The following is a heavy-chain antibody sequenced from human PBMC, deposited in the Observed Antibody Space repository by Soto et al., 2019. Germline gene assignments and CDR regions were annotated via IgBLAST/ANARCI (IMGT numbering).Heavy chain of an antibody. D-gene: IGHD2-15*01. CDR2: ISSSGSTI. J-gene: IGHJ3*02. Sequence: GSLRLSCAASGFTFSSYEMNWVRQAPGKGLEWVSYISSSGSTIYYADSVKGRFTISRDNAKNSLYLQMNSLRAEDTAVYYCARVYCSGGSCYFAFDIWGQGTMVTVSS. V-gene: IGHV3-48*03. CDR3: ARVYCSGGSCYFAFDI. CDR1: GFTFSSYE.